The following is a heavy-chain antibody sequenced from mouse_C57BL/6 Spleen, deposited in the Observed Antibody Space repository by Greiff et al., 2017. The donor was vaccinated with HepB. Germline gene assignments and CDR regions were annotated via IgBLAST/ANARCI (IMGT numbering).Heavy chain of an antibody. D-gene: IGHD2-4*01. J-gene: IGHJ2*01. Sequence: VKLMESGAELVRPGTSVKVSCKASGYAFTNYLIEWVKQRPGQGLEWIGVINPGSGGTNYNEKFKGKATLTADKSSSTAYMQLNSLTSEDSAVYFCARSGDYGYFDYWGQGTTLAVSS. V-gene: IGHV1-54*01. CDR2: INPGSGGT. CDR3: ARSGDYGYFDY. CDR1: GYAFTNYL.